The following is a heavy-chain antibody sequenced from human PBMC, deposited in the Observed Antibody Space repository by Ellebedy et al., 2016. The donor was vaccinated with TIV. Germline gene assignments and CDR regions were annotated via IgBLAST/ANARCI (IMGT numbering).Heavy chain of an antibody. V-gene: IGHV3-48*03. J-gene: IGHJ4*02. Sequence: GESLKISCAASGFTFSSYEMNWVRQAPGKGLEWVSYISSSGSTIYYADSVKGRFTISRDNAKNSLYLQMNSLRAEDTAVYYCARELILTGYYGSLDYWGQGTLVTVSS. D-gene: IGHD3-9*01. CDR2: ISSSGSTI. CDR1: GFTFSSYE. CDR3: ARELILTGYYGSLDY.